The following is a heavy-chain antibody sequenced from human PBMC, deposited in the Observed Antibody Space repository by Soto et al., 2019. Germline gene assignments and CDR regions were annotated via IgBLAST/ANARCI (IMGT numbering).Heavy chain of an antibody. CDR3: ARDRSSGWYFRYYFDY. J-gene: IGHJ4*02. Sequence: SETLSLTCAVSGYSISSGYYWGWIRQPPGKGLEWIGSIYHSGGTYYNPSLKSRVTISVDTSKNQFSLKLSSVTAADTAVYYCARDRSSGWYFRYYFDYWGQGTLVTVSS. D-gene: IGHD6-19*01. V-gene: IGHV4-38-2*02. CDR1: GYSISSGYY. CDR2: IYHSGGT.